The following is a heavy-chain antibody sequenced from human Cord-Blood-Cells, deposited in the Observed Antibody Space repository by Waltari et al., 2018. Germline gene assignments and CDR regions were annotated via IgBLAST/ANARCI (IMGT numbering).Heavy chain of an antibody. V-gene: IGHV3-30-3*01. CDR3: ARGSIAARLDY. D-gene: IGHD6-6*01. CDR1: GFTFSSYA. Sequence: QVQLVESGGGVVQPGRSLRLSCAASGFTFSSYAMHWVRQAPGKGLEWVAVISYDGSNKDYADSVKGRFTISRDNSKNTLYLQMNSLRAEDTAVYYCARGSIAARLDYWGQGTLVTVSS. J-gene: IGHJ4*02. CDR2: ISYDGSNK.